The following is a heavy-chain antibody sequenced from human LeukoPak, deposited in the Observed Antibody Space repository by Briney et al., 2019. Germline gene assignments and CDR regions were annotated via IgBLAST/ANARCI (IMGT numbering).Heavy chain of an antibody. V-gene: IGHV3-74*01. CDR1: GFTFSNYW. CDR2: INNDGSST. CDR3: ARLAAHDAFDI. J-gene: IGHJ3*02. Sequence: GGSLRLSCAASGFTFSNYWMHWVRQAPGKGLVWVSRINNDGSSTIYADSVKGRFTISRDNAKNTLSLQMNSLGAEDTAVYYCARLAAHDAFDIWGQGTMVTVSS.